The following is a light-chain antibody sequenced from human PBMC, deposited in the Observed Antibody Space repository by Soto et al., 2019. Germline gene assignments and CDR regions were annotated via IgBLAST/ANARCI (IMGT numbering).Light chain of an antibody. CDR2: EVS. CDR3: SSFTSTTTFDV. J-gene: IGLJ1*01. CDR1: SSDVGRYNY. Sequence: ALAQPASVSGSPGQSITISCTGTSSDVGRYNYVSWYQQYPGKAPKLIIYEVSDRPSGVSDRFSGSKSDNTASLTISGLQAEDEADYFCSSFTSTTTFDVFGTGTKVTVL. V-gene: IGLV2-14*01.